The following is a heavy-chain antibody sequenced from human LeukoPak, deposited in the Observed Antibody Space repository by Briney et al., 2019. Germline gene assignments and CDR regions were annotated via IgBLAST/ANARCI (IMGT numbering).Heavy chain of an antibody. CDR2: INHSGST. D-gene: IGHD3-10*01. CDR1: GGSFSGYY. CDR3: ARSYGSGSYTPRWFDP. Sequence: SETLSLTCAVYGGSFSGYYWSWIRQPPGKGLERIGEINHSGSTNYNPSLKSRVTISVDTSKNQFSLKLSSVTAADTAVYYCARSYGSGSYTPRWFDPWGQGTLVTVSS. V-gene: IGHV4-34*09. J-gene: IGHJ5*02.